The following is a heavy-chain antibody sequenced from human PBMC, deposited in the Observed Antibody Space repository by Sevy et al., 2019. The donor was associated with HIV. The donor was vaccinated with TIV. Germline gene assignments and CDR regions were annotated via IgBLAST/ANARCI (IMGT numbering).Heavy chain of an antibody. D-gene: IGHD3-22*01. CDR2: IYPGDSDT. Sequence: GESLKISCKGSGYSFTSYWIGWVRQMPGKGLEWMGIIYPGDSDTRYSPSFQGQVTISADKSISTAYLQWSSLKASDTAMYYCASSRYSSGYPYYSDYWGQGTLVTVSS. CDR1: GYSFTSYW. V-gene: IGHV5-51*01. J-gene: IGHJ4*02. CDR3: ASSRYSSGYPYYSDY.